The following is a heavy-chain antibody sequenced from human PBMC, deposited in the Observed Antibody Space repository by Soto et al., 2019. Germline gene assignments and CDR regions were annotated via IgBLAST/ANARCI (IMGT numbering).Heavy chain of an antibody. V-gene: IGHV3-30-3*01. D-gene: IGHD6-13*01. CDR3: AREVAGYSSSWYVFGSGYFDY. Sequence: GGSLRLACAASGFTFSSYAMHWVRQAPGKGLEWVAVISYDGSNKYYADSVKGRFTISRDNSKNTLYLQMNSLRAEDTAVYYCAREVAGYSSSWYVFGSGYFDYWGQGTLVTVSS. J-gene: IGHJ4*02. CDR1: GFTFSSYA. CDR2: ISYDGSNK.